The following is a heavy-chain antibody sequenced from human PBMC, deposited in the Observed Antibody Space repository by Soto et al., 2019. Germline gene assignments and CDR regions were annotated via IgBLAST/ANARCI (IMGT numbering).Heavy chain of an antibody. J-gene: IGHJ3*02. V-gene: IGHV1-69*04. D-gene: IGHD2-21*02. CDR3: AREKYCGGDCYPHAFDI. CDR1: GYTFTSYG. CDR2: IIPILGIA. Sequence: SVKVSCKASGYTFTSYGISWVRQAPGQGLEWMGRIIPILGIANYAQKFQGRVTITADKSTSAAYMELSSLRSEDTAVYYCAREKYCGGDCYPHAFDIWGQGTMVTVSS.